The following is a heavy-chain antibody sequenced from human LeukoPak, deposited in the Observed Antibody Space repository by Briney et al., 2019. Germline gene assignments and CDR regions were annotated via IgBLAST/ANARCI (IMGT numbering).Heavy chain of an antibody. Sequence: TSETLSLTCTVSGGSISSSSYYWGWIRQPPGKGLEWIGSIYYSGSTYYNPSLKSRVTISVDTSKNQFSLKLSSVTVADTAIYYCARVIESDYSKSGGYYYHYYMDVWGKGTTVTVSS. D-gene: IGHD4-11*01. CDR2: IYYSGST. J-gene: IGHJ6*03. CDR3: ARVIESDYSKSGGYYYHYYMDV. V-gene: IGHV4-39*01. CDR1: GGSISSSSYY.